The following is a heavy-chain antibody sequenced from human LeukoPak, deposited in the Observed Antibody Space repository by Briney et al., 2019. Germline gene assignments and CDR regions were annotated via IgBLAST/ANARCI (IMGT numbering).Heavy chain of an antibody. D-gene: IGHD3-22*01. CDR2: ITSKTEGGTT. CDR3: TTEARYYYDNRGPRGY. J-gene: IGHJ4*02. V-gene: IGHV3-15*01. CDR1: GFTFSNTW. Sequence: GGSVRLFCAASGFTFSNTWMSWVRQVPGKGLEWIGRITSKTEGGTTDYAAPVKGRFTISRDDSKNTLYLQINSLKTEDTAVYYCTTEARYYYDNRGPRGYWGQGALVSASS.